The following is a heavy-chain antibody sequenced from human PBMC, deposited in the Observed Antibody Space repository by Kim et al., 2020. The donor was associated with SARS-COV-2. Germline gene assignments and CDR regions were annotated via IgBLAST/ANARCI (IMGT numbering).Heavy chain of an antibody. D-gene: IGHD3-9*01. J-gene: IGHJ6*02. Sequence: SETLSLTCTVSGGSISSGGYYWSWIRQHPGKGLEWIGYIYYSGSTYYNPSLKSRVTISVDTSKNQFSLKLSSVTAADTAVYYCARDRPDYDILTGYYLYGMDVWGQGTTVTVSS. CDR1: GGSISSGGYY. V-gene: IGHV4-31*03. CDR2: IYYSGST. CDR3: ARDRPDYDILTGYYLYGMDV.